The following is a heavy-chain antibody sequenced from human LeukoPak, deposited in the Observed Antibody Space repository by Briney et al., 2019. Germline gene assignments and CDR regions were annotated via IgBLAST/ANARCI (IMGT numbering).Heavy chain of an antibody. CDR2: IHSDGNNK. J-gene: IGHJ1*01. D-gene: IGHD6-6*01. Sequence: GGSLRLSRAASGFTLGSHGMHWVRQAPGKGLEWVAFIHSDGNNKYYADAVKGRFTISRDRSKNTLYLQMNSLRPEDTAVYYCARSLSAREYFDHWGQGTLVTVSS. CDR3: ARSLSAREYFDH. V-gene: IGHV3-30*02. CDR1: GFTLGSHG.